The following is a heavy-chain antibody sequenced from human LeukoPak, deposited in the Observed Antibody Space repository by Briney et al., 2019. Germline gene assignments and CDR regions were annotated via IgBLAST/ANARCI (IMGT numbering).Heavy chain of an antibody. D-gene: IGHD5-18*01. J-gene: IGHJ4*02. Sequence: GGSLRLSCAASGFIFSNAWMNWVRQAPGKGLEWVGRIKSKSDGETTDYAAPVRGRFTISRDDSKNTLYLQMNSLKTEDTAVYYCTTGRGYSYGYTWFDYWGQGTLVTVSS. CDR2: IKSKSDGETT. CDR3: TTGRGYSYGYTWFDY. V-gene: IGHV3-15*07. CDR1: GFIFSNAW.